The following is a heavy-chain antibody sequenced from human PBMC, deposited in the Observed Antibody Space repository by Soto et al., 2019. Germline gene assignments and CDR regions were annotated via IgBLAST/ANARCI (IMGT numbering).Heavy chain of an antibody. J-gene: IGHJ4*02. CDR3: AKVDIRGYSGGWYSY. V-gene: IGHV3-23*01. D-gene: IGHD6-19*01. CDR1: GFTFSSYA. Sequence: EVQLLESGGGLVQPGGSLRLSCAASGFTFSSYAMSWVRQAPGKGLEWVSAISGSGGRTYYAYSAKGRLTISRDNSKNRRYLQMDSLRAEVTAVYYCAKVDIRGYSGGWYSYWGQGTLVTVSS. CDR2: ISGSGGRT.